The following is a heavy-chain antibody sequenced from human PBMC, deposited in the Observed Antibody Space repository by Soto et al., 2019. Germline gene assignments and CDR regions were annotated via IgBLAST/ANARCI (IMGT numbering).Heavy chain of an antibody. J-gene: IGHJ5*02. CDR2: ISGSGRT. Sequence: EVQLLESGGGLEQPGGSLRLSCAASGFTFSDYGMTWVRQAPGKGLEWVSAISGSGRTFYADSVKGRFTISRDNSKNTLYLQVNSLRVEDTAIYYCAKDYLRWAQPWGQGTLVTVSS. CDR3: AKDYLRWAQP. V-gene: IGHV3-23*01. CDR1: GFTFSDYG. D-gene: IGHD1-26*01.